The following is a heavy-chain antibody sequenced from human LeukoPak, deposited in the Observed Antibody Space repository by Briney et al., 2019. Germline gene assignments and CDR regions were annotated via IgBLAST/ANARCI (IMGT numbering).Heavy chain of an antibody. Sequence: VASVKVSCNSCVYTFTPYAISWERQAPGQGFEWMGWINTYNGNTNFAQKFQDRVTMTTDTSTSIAYLELRSLRSDDTAVYYCARQAMQVLLFFYYWGQGTLVTVSS. CDR3: ARQAMQVLLFFYY. D-gene: IGHD4/OR15-4a*01. J-gene: IGHJ4*02. CDR2: INTYNGNT. CDR1: VYTFTPYA. V-gene: IGHV1-18*01.